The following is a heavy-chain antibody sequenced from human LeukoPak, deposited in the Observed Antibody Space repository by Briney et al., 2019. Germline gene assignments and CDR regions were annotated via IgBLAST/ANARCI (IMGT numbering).Heavy chain of an antibody. D-gene: IGHD1-1*01. J-gene: IGHJ3*02. V-gene: IGHV4-59*11. CDR1: GGSMSSHY. Sequence: SETLSLTCTVSGGSMSSHYWSWIRQPPGKGLEWLGYISYIGSTNYSPSLKSRVTISVDTSKNQFSLRLSSVTAADTAVYFCAGDQLALNALNIWGQETMVSVSS. CDR2: ISYIGST. CDR3: AGDQLALNALNI.